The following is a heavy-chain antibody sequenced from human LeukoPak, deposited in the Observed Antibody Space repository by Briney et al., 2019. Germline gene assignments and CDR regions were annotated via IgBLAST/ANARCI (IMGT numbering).Heavy chain of an antibody. J-gene: IGHJ3*02. V-gene: IGHV4-59*07. Sequence: PSDTLSLTCTVSGGSISSYYWSWIRQPPGKGLEWVGYIYYSGSTNYNPSLKSRVTISVDTSKNQFSLRLSSVTAADTAVYYCARGTYFCGGDCYSNDAFDIWGQGTMVTVSS. D-gene: IGHD2-21*02. CDR1: GGSISSYY. CDR2: IYYSGST. CDR3: ARGTYFCGGDCYSNDAFDI.